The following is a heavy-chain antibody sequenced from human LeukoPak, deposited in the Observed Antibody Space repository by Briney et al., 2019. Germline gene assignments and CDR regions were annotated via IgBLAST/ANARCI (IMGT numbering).Heavy chain of an antibody. CDR2: SRNKANSYTT. D-gene: IGHD3-9*01. J-gene: IGHJ3*02. Sequence: GGSLRLSCSASGFTFSDHYMDWVRQAPGKGPEWVGRSRNKANSYTTEYAASVKGRFAISRDDSKNSVYLQMNSLKTEDTAVYYCATSPSTGLHVFDIWGQGTMVTVSS. CDR1: GFTFSDHY. CDR3: ATSPSTGLHVFDI. V-gene: IGHV3-72*01.